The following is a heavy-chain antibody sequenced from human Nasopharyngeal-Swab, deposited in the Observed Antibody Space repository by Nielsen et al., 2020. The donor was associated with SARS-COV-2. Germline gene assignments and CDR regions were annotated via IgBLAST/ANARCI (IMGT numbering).Heavy chain of an antibody. D-gene: IGHD2/OR15-2a*01. V-gene: IGHV3-23*01. CDR2: ISGSGGST. J-gene: IGHJ6*03. CDR3: AKHPIRIYYYYMDV. Sequence: GESLKISCAASGFTFSSYAMSWVRQAPGKGLEWVSAISGSGGSTYYADSVKGRFTISRDNSKNPLYLQMNSLRAEDTAVYYCAKHPIRIYYYYMDVWGKGTTVTVSS. CDR1: GFTFSSYA.